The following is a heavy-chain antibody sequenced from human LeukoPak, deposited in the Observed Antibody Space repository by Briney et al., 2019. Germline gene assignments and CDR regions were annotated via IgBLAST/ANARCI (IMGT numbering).Heavy chain of an antibody. Sequence: ASLKVSCRASGYTFTSYYMHWVRQAPGQGLEWMGIINPSGGSTSYAQKFQGRVTMTRDTSTSTVYMELSSLRSEDTAVYYCARARVRGVIMSLFDYWGQGTLVTVSS. V-gene: IGHV1-46*01. J-gene: IGHJ4*02. CDR1: GYTFTSYY. D-gene: IGHD3-10*01. CDR3: ARARVRGVIMSLFDY. CDR2: INPSGGST.